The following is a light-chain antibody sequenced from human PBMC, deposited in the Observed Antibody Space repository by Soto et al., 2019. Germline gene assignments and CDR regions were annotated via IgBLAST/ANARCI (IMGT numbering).Light chain of an antibody. J-gene: IGLJ1*01. V-gene: IGLV2-14*01. CDR1: SSDVGGYNY. CDR3: SSYTSSTTLYV. Sequence: QSALPQPASVSGSPGQSITISCTGTSSDVGGYNYVSWYQQHPGKAPKLMIYDVSNRPSGVSNRFSGSKSGNTASLTICGLQAEYEADYCCSSYTSSTTLYVFGTGTKVTVL. CDR2: DVS.